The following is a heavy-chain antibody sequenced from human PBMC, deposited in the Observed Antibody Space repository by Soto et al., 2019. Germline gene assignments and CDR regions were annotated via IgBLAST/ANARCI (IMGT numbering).Heavy chain of an antibody. CDR2: INAYNGNT. CDR1: GYTFTSYG. Sequence: ASVKVSCKASGYTFTSYGISWVRQAPGQGLEWMGWINAYNGNTNYAQKFQERVTITRDLSTNTIYMDLSGLRSEDTAVYYCAASPSFWQNYYYGAMDVWGQGTTVTVSS. V-gene: IGHV1-18*01. J-gene: IGHJ6*02. CDR3: AASPSFWQNYYYGAMDV.